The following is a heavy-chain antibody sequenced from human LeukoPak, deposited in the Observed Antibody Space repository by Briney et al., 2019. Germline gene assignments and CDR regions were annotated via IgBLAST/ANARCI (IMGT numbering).Heavy chain of an antibody. CDR3: AKVSGDSYFDY. Sequence: GGSLRLSCAASGFTFSSYGMHWVRQAPGKGLEWVAVISYDGSNKYYADSVKGRFTISRDNSKNTLYLQMNSLRAEDTAVYYCAKVSGDSYFDYWGQGTLVTVSS. V-gene: IGHV3-30*18. CDR1: GFTFSSYG. D-gene: IGHD4-17*01. J-gene: IGHJ4*02. CDR2: ISYDGSNK.